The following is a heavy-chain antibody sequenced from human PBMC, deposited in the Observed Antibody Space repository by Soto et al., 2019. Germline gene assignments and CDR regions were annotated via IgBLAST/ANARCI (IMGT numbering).Heavy chain of an antibody. J-gene: IGHJ6*02. Sequence: EVQLLESGGGLVQPGGSLRLSCAASGFTFSSYAMSWVRQAPGKGLEWVSAISGSGGSTYYADSVKGRFTISRDNSQNTLYLQMNSLRAEDTAVYYCAKVAGMVRGVRYGGMDVWGQGTTVTVSS. V-gene: IGHV3-23*01. CDR3: AKVAGMVRGVRYGGMDV. CDR1: GFTFSSYA. CDR2: ISGSGGST. D-gene: IGHD3-10*01.